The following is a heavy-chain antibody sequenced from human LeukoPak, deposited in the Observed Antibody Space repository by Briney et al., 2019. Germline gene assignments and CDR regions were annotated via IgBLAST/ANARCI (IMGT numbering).Heavy chain of an antibody. CDR3: ARSLCSSYTRNCRKAFDM. J-gene: IGHJ3*02. CDR1: GGSFSGYY. V-gene: IGHV4-34*01. Sequence: SETLSLTCAVYGGSFSGYYWSWIRQPPGKGLEWIGEINHSGSTNYNPSLKSRVTISVDTSKNQFSLKLSSVTAADTAVYYCARSLCSSYTRNCRKAFDMWGQGTVVTVSS. D-gene: IGHD3-16*01. CDR2: INHSGST.